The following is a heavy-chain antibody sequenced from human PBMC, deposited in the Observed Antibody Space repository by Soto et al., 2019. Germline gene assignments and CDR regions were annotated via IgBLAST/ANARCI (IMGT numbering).Heavy chain of an antibody. V-gene: IGHV4-59*01. CDR1: GGSISSYD. D-gene: IGHD3-22*01. Sequence: SETLSLTCTVSGGSISSYDWSWIRQPPGKGLEWIGYIYYSGSTNYNPSIKSRVTISVDTSKNQFSLKLSSVTAADTAVYYCARDSPDYYDSSGYYGYGMDVWGQGTTVTVSS. CDR3: ARDSPDYYDSSGYYGYGMDV. J-gene: IGHJ6*02. CDR2: IYYSGST.